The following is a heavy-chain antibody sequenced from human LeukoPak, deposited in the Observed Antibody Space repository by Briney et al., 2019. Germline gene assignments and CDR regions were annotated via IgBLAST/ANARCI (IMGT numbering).Heavy chain of an antibody. CDR3: ARHNDDTSSYYFY. CDR1: GGSISNYY. CDR2: IYYSGST. J-gene: IGHJ4*02. Sequence: SETLSLTCTVSGGSISNYYWSRIRQPPGKGLEWIGYIYYSGSTNYNPSLKSRVTMSVDTSKNQFSLKLSSVTAADTAVYYCARHNDDTSSYYFYWGQGTLVTVSS. V-gene: IGHV4-59*08. D-gene: IGHD3-22*01.